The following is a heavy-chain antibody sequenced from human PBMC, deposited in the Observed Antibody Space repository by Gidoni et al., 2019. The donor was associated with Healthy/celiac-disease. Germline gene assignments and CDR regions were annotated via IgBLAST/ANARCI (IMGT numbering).Heavy chain of an antibody. CDR1: GFTFSNAW. D-gene: IGHD3-22*01. Sequence: EVQLVESGGGLVKPGGSLRLSCAASGFTFSNAWMSWVRQAPGKGLEWVGRIKSKTDGGTTDYAAPLKGRFTISRDDSKNTLYLQMNSLKTEDTAVYYCTTGGPLYYDSSEYYFDYWGQGTLVTVSS. CDR3: TTGGPLYYDSSEYYFDY. CDR2: IKSKTDGGTT. V-gene: IGHV3-15*01. J-gene: IGHJ4*02.